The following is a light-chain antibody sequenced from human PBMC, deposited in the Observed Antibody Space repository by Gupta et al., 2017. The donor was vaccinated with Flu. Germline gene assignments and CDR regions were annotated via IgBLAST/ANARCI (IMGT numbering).Light chain of an antibody. CDR1: QSVSTNY. Sequence: TLSSSPSCRSSLTRSASQSVSTNYLAWYQQKPGQAPMLLIYRASSGAAGIPDRFSGSWSGTDFTLTISRVEAEDVAVYYWQQYDFPPITFGQGTKVEIK. V-gene: IGKV3-20*01. CDR2: RAS. CDR3: QQYDFPPIT. J-gene: IGKJ4*01.